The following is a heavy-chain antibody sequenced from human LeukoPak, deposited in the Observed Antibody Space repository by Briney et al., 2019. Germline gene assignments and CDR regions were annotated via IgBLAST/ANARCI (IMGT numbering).Heavy chain of an antibody. J-gene: IGHJ4*02. V-gene: IGHV1-2*06. CDR1: GYTFTGYY. CDR3: ARVVRDGYKTYYFDY. D-gene: IGHD5-24*01. Sequence: ASVKVSCKASGYTFTGYYMHWVRQAPGQGLEWMARINPNSGGTNYAQKFQGRVTMTRDTSISTAYMELSRLRSDDTAVYYCARVVRDGYKTYYFDYWGQGTLVTVSS. CDR2: INPNSGGT.